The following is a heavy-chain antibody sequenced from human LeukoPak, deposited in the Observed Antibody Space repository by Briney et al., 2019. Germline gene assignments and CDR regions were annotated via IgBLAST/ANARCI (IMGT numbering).Heavy chain of an antibody. D-gene: IGHD5-24*01. V-gene: IGHV3-7*01. CDR3: ARDAIRLPDY. Sequence: PGGSLSLSCAASGFTFNTYWMNWVRQAPGTGMEWVACINQGGSKKYCVDSVKGRFTISRDNAKNSLYLQMNSLRAEDTAVYYCARDAIRLPDYWGQGTLVTVSS. J-gene: IGHJ4*02. CDR2: INQGGSKK. CDR1: GFTFNTYW.